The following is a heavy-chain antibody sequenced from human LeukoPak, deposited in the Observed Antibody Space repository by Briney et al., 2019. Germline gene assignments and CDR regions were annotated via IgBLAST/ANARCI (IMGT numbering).Heavy chain of an antibody. CDR2: INPNSGGT. Sequence: ASVKVSCKASGYTFTGYYMHWVRQAPGQGLEWMGWINPNSGGTNYAQKFQGRVTMTRDTSISTAYMELSRLRSEDTAVYYCARGAGSGYCSGGSCFDPWGEGTRVTVSS. J-gene: IGHJ5*02. CDR1: GYTFTGYY. CDR3: ARGAGSGYCSGGSCFDP. D-gene: IGHD2-15*01. V-gene: IGHV1-2*02.